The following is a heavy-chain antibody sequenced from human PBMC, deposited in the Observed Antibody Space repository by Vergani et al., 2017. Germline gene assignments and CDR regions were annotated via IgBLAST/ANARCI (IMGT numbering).Heavy chain of an antibody. V-gene: IGHV3-30*18. CDR2: ISNDGSKK. D-gene: IGHD3-10*01. J-gene: IGHJ6*03. CDR3: AKAGSVTSGSLQYNFYMDV. Sequence: QVQLAESGGGRVQPGRSLRLSCAAPGFSSSSHAIHWVRQAPGKELEWVAVISNDGSKKYYADPVKGRFTISRDNSKNTLDLQMNSLRTQDTAVYYCAKAGSVTSGSLQYNFYMDVWGKGTTVTVS. CDR1: GFSSSSHA.